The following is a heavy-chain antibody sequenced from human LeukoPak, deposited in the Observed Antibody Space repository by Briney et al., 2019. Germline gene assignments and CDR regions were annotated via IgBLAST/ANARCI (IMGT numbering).Heavy chain of an antibody. CDR3: ARDAYRYFDWFIMPSDY. V-gene: IGHV3-11*01. CDR1: GFTFSDYY. J-gene: IGHJ4*02. CDR2: ISSSGSTI. D-gene: IGHD3-9*01. Sequence: GGSLRLSCAASGFTFSDYYMSWIRQAPGKGLEWVSYISSSGSTIYCADSVKGRFTISRDNAKNSLYLQMNSLRAEDTAVYYCARDAYRYFDWFIMPSDYWGQGTLVTVSS.